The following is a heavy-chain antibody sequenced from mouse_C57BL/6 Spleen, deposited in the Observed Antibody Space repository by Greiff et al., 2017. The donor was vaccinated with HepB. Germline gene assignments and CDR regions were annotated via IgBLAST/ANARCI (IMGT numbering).Heavy chain of an antibody. Sequence: EVKLKQSGAELVKPGASVKLSCTASGFNFKDYYMHWVKQRTEQGLEWIGRIDPEDGETKYAPKFQGKATITADTSSNTAYLQLSSLTSEDTAVEYCAGWGTTVVAHVDYWGQGTTLTVSS. CDR1: GFNFKDYY. CDR3: AGWGTTVVAHVDY. D-gene: IGHD1-1*01. J-gene: IGHJ2*01. CDR2: IDPEDGET. V-gene: IGHV14-2*01.